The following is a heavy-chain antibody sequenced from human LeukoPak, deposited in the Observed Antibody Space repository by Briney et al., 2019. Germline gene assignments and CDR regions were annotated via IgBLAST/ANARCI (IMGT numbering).Heavy chain of an antibody. Sequence: ASVKVSFKASGYTFTGYYIHWVRQAPGQGLEWMGWINPNSGGTYYAQKFQGRVTMTRDTSFSTAYMELSRLRSDDTALYYCARDFCSGGSCYLFEFWGQGTLVTVSS. D-gene: IGHD2-15*01. J-gene: IGHJ4*02. V-gene: IGHV1-2*02. CDR2: INPNSGGT. CDR1: GYTFTGYY. CDR3: ARDFCSGGSCYLFEF.